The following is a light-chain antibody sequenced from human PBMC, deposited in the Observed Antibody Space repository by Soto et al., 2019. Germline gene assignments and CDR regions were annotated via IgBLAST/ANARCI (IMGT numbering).Light chain of an antibody. CDR2: GAT. V-gene: IGKV3-20*01. CDR3: QQYSGVWT. J-gene: IGKJ1*01. CDR1: QSFSSNY. Sequence: EIVLTQSPGTLSLSPGERATLSCRASQSFSSNYLAWYQQKPGQAPRILIYGATTRATGIPDRFSGSESGTDFIFPISRREPEVSAVYYCQQYSGVWTLGKGTRV.